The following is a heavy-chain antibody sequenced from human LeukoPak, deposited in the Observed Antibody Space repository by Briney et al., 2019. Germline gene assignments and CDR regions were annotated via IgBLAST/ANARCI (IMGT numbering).Heavy chain of an antibody. Sequence: SETLSLTCTVSGGSISSYYWSWIRQPPGKGLESIGYIFYTGSTNYNPSLKSRVTISVDTSENQFSLKLSSVTAADTAVYYCARGLTALDYWGQGTLVTVSS. CDR2: IFYTGST. CDR3: ARGLTALDY. D-gene: IGHD3-16*01. J-gene: IGHJ4*02. CDR1: GGSISSYY. V-gene: IGHV4-59*08.